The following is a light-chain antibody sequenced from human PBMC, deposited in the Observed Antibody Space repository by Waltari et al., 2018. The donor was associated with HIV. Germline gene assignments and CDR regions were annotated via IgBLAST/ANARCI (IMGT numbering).Light chain of an antibody. Sequence: DIVMTQSPDSLAVSLGERATINCKSSQNVLYNSNNKNHLAWYQQRPGQPPKLLIYWASIREFGVPDRFTGSGSGTDFNLTISSLQADDVATYYCQQFFTTPRTFGQGTKVEI. CDR2: WAS. V-gene: IGKV4-1*01. J-gene: IGKJ1*01. CDR1: QNVLYNSNNKNH. CDR3: QQFFTTPRT.